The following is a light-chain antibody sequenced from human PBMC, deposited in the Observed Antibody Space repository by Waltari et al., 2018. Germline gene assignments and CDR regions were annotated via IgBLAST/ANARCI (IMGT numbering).Light chain of an antibody. J-gene: IGKJ1*01. CDR1: QGGIDF. CDR3: QHRDRT. V-gene: IGKV3-11*01. CDR2: DTF. Sequence: IVLTQSPATLSLSPGDRATLPCRDSQGGIDFLAWYQQRPGQAPRLLIYDTFNRATGIPARFRGSGSGTDFTLTISSLEPEDFAVYYCQHRDRTFGQGTKVETK.